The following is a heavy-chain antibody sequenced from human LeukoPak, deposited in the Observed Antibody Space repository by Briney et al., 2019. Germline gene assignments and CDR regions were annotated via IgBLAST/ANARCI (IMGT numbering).Heavy chain of an antibody. Sequence: HPGGSLRLSCAASGFAFRDYAMSWVRQAPGKGLEWVSVISGGGATAHYTDSVKGRFTISRDNYKNTVSLQMNSLRAEDTAVYYCATDYYDRSGDYTFDHWGQGTQVTVSS. CDR3: ATDYYDRSGDYTFDH. CDR1: GFAFRDYA. V-gene: IGHV3-23*01. D-gene: IGHD3-22*01. CDR2: ISGGGATA. J-gene: IGHJ4*02.